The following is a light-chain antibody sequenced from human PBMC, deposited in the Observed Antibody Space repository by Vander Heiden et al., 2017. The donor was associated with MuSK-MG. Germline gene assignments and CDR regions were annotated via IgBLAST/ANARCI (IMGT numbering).Light chain of an antibody. Sequence: HSALTQPASVSGSPGLSITLSCTGTSSDVGAYAYVSWYRQHPGKAPKLMIYDVNTRPSGITHRFSGSKSGNTASLTISGLLAEDEADYYCSSFTSRSTDVFGTGTKVTVL. J-gene: IGLJ1*01. CDR1: SSDVGAYAY. CDR3: SSFTSRSTDV. CDR2: DVN. V-gene: IGLV2-14*03.